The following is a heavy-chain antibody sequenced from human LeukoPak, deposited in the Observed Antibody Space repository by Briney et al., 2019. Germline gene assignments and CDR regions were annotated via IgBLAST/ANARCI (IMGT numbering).Heavy chain of an antibody. CDR2: ISSTSFTI. CDR3: ARARGGSSWQDY. J-gene: IGHJ4*02. Sequence: GGSLRLSCGASGFTFSTYSMNWVRQAPGKGLEWVSYISSTSFTIYYADSVKGRFTISRDNAKNSLYLQMNSLRAEDTAVYYCARARGGSSWQDYWGQGTLVTVSS. CDR1: GFTFSTYS. D-gene: IGHD6-13*01. V-gene: IGHV3-48*04.